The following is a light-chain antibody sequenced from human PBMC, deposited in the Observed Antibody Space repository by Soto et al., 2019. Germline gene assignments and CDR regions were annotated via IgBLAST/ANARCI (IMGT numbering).Light chain of an antibody. CDR1: QTVSSS. CDR3: QQYNNWWT. Sequence: EIVMTQSPVTLSVSPGERATLSCRASQTVSSSLAWYQHKPGQAPRLLIYGASTRATGIPARFSGSGSGTEFTLTISSLQSEDFAVYYCQQYNNWWTFGQGTKVDI. J-gene: IGKJ1*01. CDR2: GAS. V-gene: IGKV3-15*01.